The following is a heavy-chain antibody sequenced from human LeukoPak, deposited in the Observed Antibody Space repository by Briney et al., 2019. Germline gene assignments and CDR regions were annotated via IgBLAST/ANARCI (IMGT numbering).Heavy chain of an antibody. CDR1: GYTFTGYY. CDR2: INPNSGGT. V-gene: IGHV1-2*02. CDR3: ARELIELLPGFDF. J-gene: IGHJ4*02. Sequence: ASVKVSCKASGYTFTGYYMHWVRQAPGQGLEWMRWINPNSGGTNYAQKFQGRVTMTRDTSISTAYMELSRLRSDDTDVYYCARELIELLPGFDFWGQGTLVTVSS. D-gene: IGHD1-7*01.